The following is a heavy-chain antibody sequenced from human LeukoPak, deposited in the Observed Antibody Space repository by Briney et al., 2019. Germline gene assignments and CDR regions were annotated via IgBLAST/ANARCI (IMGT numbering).Heavy chain of an antibody. V-gene: IGHV4-39*07. CDR1: GGSISSSSYY. D-gene: IGHD1-26*01. J-gene: IGHJ5*02. Sequence: SETLSLTCTVSGGSISSSSYYWGWIRQPPGKGLEWIGSIYYSGSTYYNPSLKSRVTISVDTSKNQFSLKLSSVTAADTAVYYCARDYYSLVGATTENWFDPWGQGTLVTVSS. CDR2: IYYSGST. CDR3: ARDYYSLVGATTENWFDP.